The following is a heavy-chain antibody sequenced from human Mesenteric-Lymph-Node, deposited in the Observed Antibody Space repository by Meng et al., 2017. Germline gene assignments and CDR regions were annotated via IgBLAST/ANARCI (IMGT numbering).Heavy chain of an antibody. D-gene: IGHD3-10*01. J-gene: IGHJ4*02. CDR1: GFTFRGYW. CDR2: IKEDGSVQ. V-gene: IGHV3-7*01. CDR3: ARDLSLVRGVIIGYFDY. Sequence: GESLKISCAASGFTFRGYWMSWVRRAPGKGLEWVAHIKEDGSVQYYVDSVKGRFTISRDNAKNSLYLQLSSLRADDTAVYYCARDLSLVRGVIIGYFDYWGQGTLVTVSS.